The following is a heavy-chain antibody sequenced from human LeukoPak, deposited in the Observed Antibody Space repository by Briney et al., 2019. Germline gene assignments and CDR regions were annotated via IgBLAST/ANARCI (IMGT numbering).Heavy chain of an antibody. CDR1: GGSITNSYW. D-gene: IGHD5-18*01. CDR3: AGGPNVGYSYVPDY. J-gene: IGHJ4*02. V-gene: IGHV4-4*02. CDR2: IYYSGST. Sequence: SEPLSLTCAVSGGSITNSYWWTWVRQSPGKGLEWVGEIYYSGSTNYNPSLKSRVTISVDTSKYQFSLKLSSVTAADTAVYYCAGGPNVGYSYVPDYWGQGTLVTVSS.